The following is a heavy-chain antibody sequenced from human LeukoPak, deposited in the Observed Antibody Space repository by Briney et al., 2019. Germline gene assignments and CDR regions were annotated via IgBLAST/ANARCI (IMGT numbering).Heavy chain of an antibody. CDR2: IRDSSSYI. CDR1: GFTFSSYS. CDR3: AREGTAYCGGDCYLDY. V-gene: IGHV3-21*01. Sequence: PGGSLRLSCAASGFTFSSYSMNWVRQAPGKGLEWISSIRDSSSYIYYADPVKGRFTLSRDNAKNSLYLQMSSLRAEDTAVYYCAREGTAYCGGDCYLDYWGQGTLVTVSS. J-gene: IGHJ4*02. D-gene: IGHD2-21*01.